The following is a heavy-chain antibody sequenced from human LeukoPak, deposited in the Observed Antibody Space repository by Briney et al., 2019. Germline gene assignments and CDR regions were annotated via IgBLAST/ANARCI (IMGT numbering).Heavy chain of an antibody. D-gene: IGHD7-27*01. V-gene: IGHV1-2*06. CDR1: GYTFNGYF. J-gene: IGHJ4*02. Sequence: ASVKVSCNTSGYTFNGYFIHWVRQAAGQGLEWMGRINPSSGVTEYAQNFQGRVAMSRDTSISTASMELSWLTSDDTAVYYCARDLSSTPNWEFDYWGQGTLVTVSS. CDR3: ARDLSSTPNWEFDY. CDR2: INPSSGVT.